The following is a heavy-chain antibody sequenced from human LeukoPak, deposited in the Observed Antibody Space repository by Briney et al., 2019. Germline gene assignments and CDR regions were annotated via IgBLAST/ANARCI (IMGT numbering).Heavy chain of an antibody. Sequence: SETLSLTCTVSSGSIRSYYWSWIRQPPGKGLEWIGYIYYSGNTNYNPSLKSRVTISVDTSKNRFSLKLSSVTAADTAVYYCARGAGYCGGDCYLNWFDPWGQGTLVTVSS. CDR1: SGSIRSYY. CDR3: ARGAGYCGGDCYLNWFDP. V-gene: IGHV4-59*01. CDR2: IYYSGNT. D-gene: IGHD2-21*02. J-gene: IGHJ5*02.